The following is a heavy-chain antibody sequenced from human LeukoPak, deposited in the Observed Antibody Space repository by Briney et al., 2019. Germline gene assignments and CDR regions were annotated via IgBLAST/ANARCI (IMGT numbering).Heavy chain of an antibody. CDR3: ARRNYYYYYMDV. J-gene: IGHJ6*03. V-gene: IGHV3-66*01. CDR2: IYSGGST. CDR1: GFTVSSNY. Sequence: GGSLRLSCAASGFTVSSNYMSWVRQAPGKGLEWVSVIYSGGSTYYADSVKGRFTISRDNSKNTLYLQMNSLRAEDTAVYYCARRNYYYYYMDVWGKGTTVTIS.